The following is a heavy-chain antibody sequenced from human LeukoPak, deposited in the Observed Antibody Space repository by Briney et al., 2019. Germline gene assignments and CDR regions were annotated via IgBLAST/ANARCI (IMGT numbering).Heavy chain of an antibody. D-gene: IGHD5-18*01. CDR2: ISYDGRNK. CDR3: AKDRGYSHGFDY. Sequence: GRSLRLSCAHSGFTFSSYCTQCVRQAPGKGLEWVAGISYDGRNKEYVDSVKGRFTISRDNSKNTLYLQMNSLRAEDTAVYNCAKDRGYSHGFDYWGQGTLVTVSS. J-gene: IGHJ4*02. V-gene: IGHV3-30*18. CDR1: GFTFSSYC.